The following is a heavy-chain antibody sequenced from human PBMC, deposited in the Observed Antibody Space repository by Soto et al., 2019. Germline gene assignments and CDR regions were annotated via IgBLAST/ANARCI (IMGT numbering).Heavy chain of an antibody. CDR1: GFTFISYE. CDR3: ARVSAAHGMDV. J-gene: IGHJ6*02. CDR2: ISGSGYTI. V-gene: IGHV3-48*03. D-gene: IGHD2-2*01. Sequence: EVQLVESGGGLVQPGGSLRLSCAASGFTFISYEMRWVRQAPGKGLEWVSYISGSGYTIYYADSVKSRFTISRDNAKNSLYLQMNSLRAEDTAVYYCARVSAAHGMDVWGQGTTVTVSS.